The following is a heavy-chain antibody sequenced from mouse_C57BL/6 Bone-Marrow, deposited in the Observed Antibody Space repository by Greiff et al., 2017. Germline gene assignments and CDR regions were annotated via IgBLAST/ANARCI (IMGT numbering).Heavy chain of an antibody. J-gene: IGHJ1*03. Sequence: EVKLMESGPGLVKPSQSLSLTCSVTGYSITSGYYWNWIRQFPGNKLEWMGYISYDGSNNYNPSLKNRISITRDTSKNQFFLKLNSVTTEDTATYYCARYYGSNYWYFDVWGTGTTVTVSS. CDR1: GYSITSGYY. D-gene: IGHD1-1*01. V-gene: IGHV3-6*01. CDR2: ISYDGSN. CDR3: ARYYGSNYWYFDV.